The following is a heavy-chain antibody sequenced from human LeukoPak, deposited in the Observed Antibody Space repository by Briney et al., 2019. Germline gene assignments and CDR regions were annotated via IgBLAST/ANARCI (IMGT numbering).Heavy chain of an antibody. Sequence: ASVKVSCKASGYTFTSYGISWGRQAPGQGLEWMGWISAYNGNTNYAQKLQGRVTMTTDTSTSTAYMELRSLRSDDTAVYYCARVKAPYYYYGMDVWGQGTTVPVSS. J-gene: IGHJ6*02. CDR3: ARVKAPYYYYGMDV. V-gene: IGHV1-18*01. CDR1: GYTFTSYG. CDR2: ISAYNGNT.